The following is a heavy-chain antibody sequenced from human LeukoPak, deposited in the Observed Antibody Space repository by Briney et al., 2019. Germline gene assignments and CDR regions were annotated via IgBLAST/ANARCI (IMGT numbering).Heavy chain of an antibody. Sequence: SSETLSLTCTVSGGSISSGGYYWSWIRQHPGKGLEWIGYIYYSGSTYYNPSLKSRVTISVDTSKNQFSLKLSSVTAADTAVYYCARDLPPTIFGAAEGYGMDVWGQGTTVTVSS. J-gene: IGHJ6*02. CDR2: IYYSGST. CDR1: GGSISSGGYY. D-gene: IGHD3-3*01. V-gene: IGHV4-31*03. CDR3: ARDLPPTIFGAAEGYGMDV.